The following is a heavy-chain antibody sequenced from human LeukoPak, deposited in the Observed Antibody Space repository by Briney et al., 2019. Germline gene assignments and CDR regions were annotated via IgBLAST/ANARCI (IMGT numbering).Heavy chain of an antibody. Sequence: SVKVSRKASGGTFSSYAISWVRQAPGQGLEWMGGIIPIFGTANYAQKFQGRVTITADESTSTAYMELSSLRSEGTAVYYCAKGSRNSSGWYDYWGQGTLVTVSS. CDR3: AKGSRNSSGWYDY. V-gene: IGHV1-69*13. D-gene: IGHD6-19*01. CDR2: IIPIFGTA. CDR1: GGTFSSYA. J-gene: IGHJ4*02.